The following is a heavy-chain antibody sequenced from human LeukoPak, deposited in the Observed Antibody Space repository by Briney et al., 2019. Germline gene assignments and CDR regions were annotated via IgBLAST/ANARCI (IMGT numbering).Heavy chain of an antibody. CDR2: ISSSSSTI. V-gene: IGHV3-48*01. CDR1: GFTFSSYS. D-gene: IGHD2-2*01. CDR3: ARADCSSTSCYDYYYYGMDV. Sequence: GGSLRLSCAASGFTFSSYSMNRVRQAPGKGLEWVSYISSSSSTIYYADSVKGRFTISRDNAKNSLYLQMNSLRAEDTAVYYCARADCSSTSCYDYYYYGMDVWGQGTTVTVSS. J-gene: IGHJ6*02.